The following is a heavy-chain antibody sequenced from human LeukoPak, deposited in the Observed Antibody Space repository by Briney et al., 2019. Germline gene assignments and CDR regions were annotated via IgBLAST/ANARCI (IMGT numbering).Heavy chain of an antibody. J-gene: IGHJ5*02. V-gene: IGHV4-38-2*02. CDR1: GDFITAYY. CDR3: ARAYSSSWYFNWFDP. CDR2: IYPSGTT. D-gene: IGHD6-13*01. Sequence: TSETLSLTCTVSGDFITAYYWSWIRQPPGKGLEWIGNIYPSGTTYYNPSLKTRVTISVDTSKNQFSLKLSSVTAADTAVYFCARAYSSSWYFNWFDPWGQGTLVTVSS.